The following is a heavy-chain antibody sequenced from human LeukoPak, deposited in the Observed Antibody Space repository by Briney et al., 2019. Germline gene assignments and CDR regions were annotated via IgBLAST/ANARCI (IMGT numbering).Heavy chain of an antibody. CDR2: VSGSGEST. CDR1: GFTVSSNY. CDR3: AKDHGAFGELLSIFDY. V-gene: IGHV3-23*01. D-gene: IGHD3-10*01. Sequence: GGSLRLSCAASGFTVSSNYMSWVRQAPGRGLEWVSAVSGSGESTYYADSVKGRFTISRDNSKNTLYLQMNSLRAEDTAVYYCAKDHGAFGELLSIFDYWGQGTLVTVSS. J-gene: IGHJ4*02.